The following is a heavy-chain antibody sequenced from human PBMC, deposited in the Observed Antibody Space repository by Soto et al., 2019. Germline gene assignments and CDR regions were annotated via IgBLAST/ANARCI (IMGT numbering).Heavy chain of an antibody. D-gene: IGHD2-2*01. CDR3: AKGGDCSSTSCYAPYYYYGMDV. Sequence: GGSLRLSCAASGFTFSSYAMSWVRQAPGKGLEWVSAISGSGGSTYYADSVKGRFTISRDNSKNTLYLQMNSLRVEDTAVYYCAKGGDCSSTSCYAPYYYYGMDVWGQGTTVTVSS. J-gene: IGHJ6*02. CDR1: GFTFSSYA. V-gene: IGHV3-23*01. CDR2: ISGSGGST.